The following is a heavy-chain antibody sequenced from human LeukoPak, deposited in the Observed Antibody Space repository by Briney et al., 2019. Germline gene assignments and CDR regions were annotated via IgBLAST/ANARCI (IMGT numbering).Heavy chain of an antibody. CDR1: GFTFSTYG. Sequence: GGSLRLSCEASGFTFSTYGMSWVRQAPGKGLEWVSAISGSGGTTYYANSVKGRFTISRDNSKNTLYLQMNSLRAEDTAIYYCAKDRSSGNWFDPWGQGTLVTVSS. V-gene: IGHV3-23*01. D-gene: IGHD1-1*01. CDR3: AKDRSSGNWFDP. J-gene: IGHJ5*02. CDR2: ISGSGGTT.